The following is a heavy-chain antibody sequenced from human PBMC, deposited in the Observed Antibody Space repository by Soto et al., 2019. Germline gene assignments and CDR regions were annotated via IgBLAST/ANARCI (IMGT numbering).Heavy chain of an antibody. Sequence: GGSLRLSCAASGFTFSSYSMNWVRQAPGKGLEWVSYISSSSSTIYYADSVKGRFTISRDNAKNSLYLQMNSLRAEDTAVYYCARDSPEDSNYCNYMDVWGKGTTVTVSS. CDR3: ARDSPEDSNYCNYMDV. CDR1: GFTFSSYS. J-gene: IGHJ6*03. CDR2: ISSSSSTI. D-gene: IGHD4-4*01. V-gene: IGHV3-48*01.